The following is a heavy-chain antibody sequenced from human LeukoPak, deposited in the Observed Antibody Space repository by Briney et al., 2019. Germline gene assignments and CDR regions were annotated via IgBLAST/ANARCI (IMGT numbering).Heavy chain of an antibody. CDR2: IIPILGIA. CDR1: GYTFTSYY. CDR3: ARGTMRDGNWFDP. J-gene: IGHJ5*02. Sequence: ASVKVSCKASGYTFTSYYMHWVRQAPGQGLEWMGRIIPILGIANYAQKFQGRVTITADKSTSTAYMELSSLRSEDTAVYYCARGTMRDGNWFDPWGQGTLVTVSS. V-gene: IGHV1-69*02. D-gene: IGHD5-24*01.